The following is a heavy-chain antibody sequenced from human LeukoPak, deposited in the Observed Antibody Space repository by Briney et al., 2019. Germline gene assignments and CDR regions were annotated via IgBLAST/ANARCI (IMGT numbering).Heavy chain of an antibody. CDR2: ISSRAGTI. J-gene: IGHJ4*02. V-gene: IGHV3-48*03. CDR3: ARVGALSSSWLLY. CDR1: GFTFSSYE. D-gene: IGHD6-13*01. Sequence: GGSLRLSCSASGFTFSSYEMNWVRQAPGKGLEWVSSISSRAGTIYYADSVKGRFTISRDNAKNSLYLQMNSLRAEDTAVYYCARVGALSSSWLLYWGQGALVTVSS.